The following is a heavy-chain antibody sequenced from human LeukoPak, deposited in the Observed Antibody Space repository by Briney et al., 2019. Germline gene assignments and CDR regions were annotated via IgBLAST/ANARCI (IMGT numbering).Heavy chain of an antibody. V-gene: IGHV5-51*01. J-gene: IGHJ4*02. CDR2: IYPGDSDT. Sequence: ASVKVSCKASGGTFSSYAISWVRQAPGQGLEWMGIIYPGDSDTRYSPSFQGQVTISADKSISTAYLQWSSLKASDTAMYYCARHEDRYYDSSGYGLDYWGQGTLVTVSS. D-gene: IGHD3-22*01. CDR3: ARHEDRYYDSSGYGLDY. CDR1: GGTFSSYA.